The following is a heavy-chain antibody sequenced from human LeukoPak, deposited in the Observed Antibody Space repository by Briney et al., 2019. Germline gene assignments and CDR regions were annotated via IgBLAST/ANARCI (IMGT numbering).Heavy chain of an antibody. CDR2: IKQDGSEK. CDR1: GFTFSNYW. CDR3: AREDDWNYEDY. D-gene: IGHD1-7*01. Sequence: PGGSLRLSCAASGFTFSNYWMSWVRQAPGKGLEWVANIKQDGSEKYYVSSVKGRFTISRDNAKNSLYLQMNSLRAEDTTIYFCAREDDWNYEDYWGQGTLVTVSS. V-gene: IGHV3-7*01. J-gene: IGHJ4*02.